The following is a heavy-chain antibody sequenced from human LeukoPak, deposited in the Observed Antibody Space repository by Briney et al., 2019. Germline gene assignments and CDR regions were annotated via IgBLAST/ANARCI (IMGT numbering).Heavy chain of an antibody. J-gene: IGHJ4*02. Sequence: GGSLRLSCAASGFTFSTYAMHWVRQAPGKGLEYVSAISTNGGNTYYANSVKGRFTISRDNSKNTLFLQMGSLRAEDVAVYYCARGKGIYCGGDCSALDYWGQGAPVTVSS. CDR1: GFTFSTYA. CDR3: ARGKGIYCGGDCSALDY. CDR2: ISTNGGNT. V-gene: IGHV3-64*01. D-gene: IGHD2-21*02.